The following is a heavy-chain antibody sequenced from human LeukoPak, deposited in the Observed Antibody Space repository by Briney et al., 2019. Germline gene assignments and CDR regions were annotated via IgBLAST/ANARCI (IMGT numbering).Heavy chain of an antibody. CDR1: GFTFSSYA. V-gene: IGHV3-23*01. CDR2: ISGSGGST. CDR3: AKYVYRGLVGRVDY. J-gene: IGHJ4*02. D-gene: IGHD3-16*01. Sequence: GSLRLSCAASGFTFSSYAMSWVRQAPGKGLEWVSAISGSGGSTYYADSVKGRFTISRDNSKNTLYLQMNSLRAEDTAVYYCAKYVYRGLVGRVDYWGQGTLVTVSS.